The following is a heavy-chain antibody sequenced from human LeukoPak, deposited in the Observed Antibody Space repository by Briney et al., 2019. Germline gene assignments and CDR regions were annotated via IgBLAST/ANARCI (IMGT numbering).Heavy chain of an antibody. J-gene: IGHJ4*02. CDR2: INHSGST. CDR1: GGSFSGYY. V-gene: IGHV4-34*01. CDR3: ARANYYDSSGGTHFDY. Sequence: SETPSLTCAVYGGSFSGYYWSWIRQPPGKGLEWIGEINHSGSTNYNPSLKSRVTISVDTSKNQFSLKLSSVTAADTAVYYCARANYYDSSGGTHFDYWGQGTLVTVSS. D-gene: IGHD3-22*01.